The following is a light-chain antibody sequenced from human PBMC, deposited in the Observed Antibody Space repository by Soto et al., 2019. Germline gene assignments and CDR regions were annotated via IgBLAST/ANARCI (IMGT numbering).Light chain of an antibody. Sequence: QLVLTQPASVSGSPGQSITISCTGTTSDVGGYNYVSWYQQHPGKAPKLIVFEASNRFSGSKSGNTASLTISGLQAEDEAEYYCSSYTSSNSYVFGTGTKLTVL. J-gene: IGLJ1*01. CDR1: TSDVGGYNY. CDR2: EAS. V-gene: IGLV2-14*01. CDR3: SSYTSSNSYV.